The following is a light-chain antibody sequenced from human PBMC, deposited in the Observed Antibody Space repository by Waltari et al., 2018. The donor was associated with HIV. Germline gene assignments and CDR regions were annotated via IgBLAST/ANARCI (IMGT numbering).Light chain of an antibody. Sequence: IMMNSSHLFVVVLAGGPAIISYTTHQSFYNTNDNNYLAWYLQKPGQPPKLLISWASTRASGVPDRFSGSGSGTDFTLTISRLQAEDVAIYYCQQDLRYLCTFGQGTKVDI. J-gene: IGKJ3*01. CDR2: WAS. CDR3: QQDLRYLCT. CDR1: HQSFYNTNDNNY. V-gene: IGKV4-1*01.